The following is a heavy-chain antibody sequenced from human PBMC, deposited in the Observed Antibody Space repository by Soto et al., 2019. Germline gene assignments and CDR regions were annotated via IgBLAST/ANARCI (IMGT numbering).Heavy chain of an antibody. V-gene: IGHV1-18*01. Sequence: QVQLVQSGAEVKKPGASVKVSCKASGYTFTNFGISWVRQAPGQGLEWMGWISAYNGNTNYAQKFQARVTMTTDTATRTAYLEGRSLRFDDTAVYYWASGGTPIDYWGQGTLVTVSS. J-gene: IGHJ4*02. CDR2: ISAYNGNT. D-gene: IGHD3-16*01. CDR1: GYTFTNFG. CDR3: ASGGTPIDY.